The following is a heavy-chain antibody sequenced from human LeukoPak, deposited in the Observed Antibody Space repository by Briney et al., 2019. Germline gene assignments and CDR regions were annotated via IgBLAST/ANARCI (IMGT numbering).Heavy chain of an antibody. J-gene: IGHJ3*02. CDR1: GGSISSSSYY. D-gene: IGHD3-10*01. CDR2: IYYSGST. V-gene: IGHV4-39*02. CDR3: ARDMGLWFGELLGGNALDI. Sequence: SETLSLTCTVSGGSISSSSYYWGWIRQLPGKGLEWIGSIYYSGSTYYNPSLKSRVTISVDTSKNQFSLKLSSVTAADTAVYYCARDMGLWFGELLGGNALDIWGQGTMVTVSS.